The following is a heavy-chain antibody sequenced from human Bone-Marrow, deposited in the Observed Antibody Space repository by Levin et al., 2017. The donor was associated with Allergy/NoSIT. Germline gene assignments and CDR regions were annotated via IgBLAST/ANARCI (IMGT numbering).Heavy chain of an antibody. CDR3: ARDFAPITIFGVVIPGGGNWFDP. D-gene: IGHD3-3*01. Sequence: GGSLRLSCAASGFTFSSYSMNWVRQAPGKGLEWVSSISSSSSYIYYADSVKGRFTISRDNAKNSLYLQMNSLRAEDTAVYYCARDFAPITIFGVVIPGGGNWFDPWGQGTLVTVSS. J-gene: IGHJ5*02. V-gene: IGHV3-21*01. CDR2: ISSSSSYI. CDR1: GFTFSSYS.